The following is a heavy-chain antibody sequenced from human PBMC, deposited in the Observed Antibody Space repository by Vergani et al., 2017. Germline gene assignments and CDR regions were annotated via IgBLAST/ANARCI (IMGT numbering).Heavy chain of an antibody. CDR2: IWYDGSNK. V-gene: IGHV3-33*08. J-gene: IGHJ4*02. Sequence: LVESGGGVVQPGGSLRLSCAASGFTFSAYSMNWVRQTPGKGLEWVAVIWYDGSNKYYADSVKGRFSVSRDNSKNTVYLQMNSLRAEDTAVYYCAANFDFWGQGTLVTVSS. CDR3: AANFDF. D-gene: IGHD4/OR15-4a*01. CDR1: GFTFSAYS.